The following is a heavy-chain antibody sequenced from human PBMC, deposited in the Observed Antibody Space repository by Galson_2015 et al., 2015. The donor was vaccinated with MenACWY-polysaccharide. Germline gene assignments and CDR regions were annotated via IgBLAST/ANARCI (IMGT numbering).Heavy chain of an antibody. CDR2: IHHTENT. D-gene: IGHD3-9*01. CDR1: GGSISISDW. CDR3: ASRDRRTGSPY. J-gene: IGHJ4*02. V-gene: IGHV4-4*02. Sequence: SETLSLTCAVSGGSISISDWWSWVRQPPGEGLEWIGEIHHTENTNYNSSLKSRVSVSVDKSRNQFSLKLSSVTVADTAVYYCASRDRRTGSPYWGQGILVTVSS.